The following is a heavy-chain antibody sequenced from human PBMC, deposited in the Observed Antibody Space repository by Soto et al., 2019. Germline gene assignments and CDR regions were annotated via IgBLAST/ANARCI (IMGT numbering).Heavy chain of an antibody. CDR2: ISSSSSTI. J-gene: IGHJ4*02. V-gene: IGHV3-48*02. D-gene: IGHD3-9*01. CDR1: GFTSSSYS. Sequence: GGSLRLSCAASGFTSSSYSMNWVRQAPGKGLEWVSYISSSSSTIYYADSVKGRFTISRDNAKNSLHLQMNSLRDEDTAVYYCARGPQIKYYDILTGYYPLPFDYWGQGTLVTVSS. CDR3: ARGPQIKYYDILTGYYPLPFDY.